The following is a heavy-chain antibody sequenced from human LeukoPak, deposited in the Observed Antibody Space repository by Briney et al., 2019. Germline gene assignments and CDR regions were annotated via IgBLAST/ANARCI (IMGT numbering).Heavy chain of an antibody. CDR3: ARGWGEKGRCRGGTCNNPEFDY. D-gene: IGHD2-15*01. V-gene: IGHV3-7*01. J-gene: IGHJ4*02. CDR1: GFTFSNYW. Sequence: GGSLRLSCAAAGFTFSNYWMNWVRQAAGEGLEWVAYIKGSGREKYYLDSVKGRFTISRDNAWDSLYLQMNSLTVEDTAVYYCARGWGEKGRCRGGTCNNPEFDYWGQGVLVTVSS. CDR2: IKGSGREK.